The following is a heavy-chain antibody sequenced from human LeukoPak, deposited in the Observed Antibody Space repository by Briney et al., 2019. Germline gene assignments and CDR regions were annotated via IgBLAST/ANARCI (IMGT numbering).Heavy chain of an antibody. D-gene: IGHD3-16*02. CDR1: GYTFTTYA. CDR3: ARAYQPLGGLSFPDS. Sequence: ASVKVSCKASGYTFTTYAMNWVRQAPGQGLEWMGWINTNTGNPAYAQGFTGRFVFSLDTSVSTAYLQISSLKAEDTAVYYCARAYQPLGGLSFPDSWGQGTLVTVSS. V-gene: IGHV7-4-1*02. CDR2: INTNTGNP. J-gene: IGHJ5*01.